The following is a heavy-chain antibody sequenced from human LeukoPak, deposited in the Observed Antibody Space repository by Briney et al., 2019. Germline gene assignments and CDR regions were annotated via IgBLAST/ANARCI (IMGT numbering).Heavy chain of an antibody. CDR1: GLAFSAYK. Sequence: GGSLRLSCAASGLAFSAYKMHWVRQAPRKGLVWVSRISTDGYTTDYADFVQGRFTASSDNTKNTWSLEMKSLRAEDTAVYYCVVGGSPGYWGQGTLVTVSS. V-gene: IGHV3-74*01. CDR3: VVGGSPGY. D-gene: IGHD2-15*01. J-gene: IGHJ4*02. CDR2: ISTDGYTT.